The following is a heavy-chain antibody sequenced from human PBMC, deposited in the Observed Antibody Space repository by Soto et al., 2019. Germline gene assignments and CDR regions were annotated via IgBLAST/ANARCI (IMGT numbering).Heavy chain of an antibody. D-gene: IGHD4-17*01. CDR1: GGSISSYY. J-gene: IGHJ3*02. CDR2: IYYSGST. Sequence: PSETLSLTCTVSGGSISSYYWSWIRQPPGKGLEWIGYIYYSGSTNYNPSLKSRVTISVDTSKNQFSLKLSSVTAAGTAVYYCARDSGYGDYVRFDAFDIWGQGTMVTVSS. CDR3: ARDSGYGDYVRFDAFDI. V-gene: IGHV4-59*01.